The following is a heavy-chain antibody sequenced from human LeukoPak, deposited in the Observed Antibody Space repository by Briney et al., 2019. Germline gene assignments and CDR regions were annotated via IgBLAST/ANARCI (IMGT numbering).Heavy chain of an antibody. V-gene: IGHV4-59*01. CDR2: IYYSGST. Sequence: PSETLSLTCTVPGGSISSYYWSWIRQPPGKGLEWIGYIYYSGSTNYNPSLKGRVTISVDTSKNQFSLKLSSVAAAATPVYYCARDKGSGMGYYYMDVWGKGTTVTVCS. CDR3: ARDKGSGMGYYYMDV. CDR1: GGSISSYY. J-gene: IGHJ6*03. D-gene: IGHD3-10*01.